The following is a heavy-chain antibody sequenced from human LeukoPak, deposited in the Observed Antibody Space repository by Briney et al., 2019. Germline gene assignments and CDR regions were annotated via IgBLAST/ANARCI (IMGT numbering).Heavy chain of an antibody. Sequence: SETLSLTCTVSGGSISSSSYYWGWIRQPPGRGLEWIGSIYYSGSTYYNPSLKSRVTISVDTPKNQFSLRLSSVTAADTAVYYCARCSGSYYNDFDYWGQGTLVTVSS. CDR1: GGSISSSSYY. CDR3: ARCSGSYYNDFDY. J-gene: IGHJ4*02. D-gene: IGHD3-10*02. CDR2: IYYSGST. V-gene: IGHV4-39*07.